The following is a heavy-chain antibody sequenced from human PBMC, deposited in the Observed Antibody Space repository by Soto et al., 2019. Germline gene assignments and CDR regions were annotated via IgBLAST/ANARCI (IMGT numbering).Heavy chain of an antibody. V-gene: IGHV1-69*01. CDR3: ARAGIGGSGNNWFDP. J-gene: IGHJ5*02. CDR2: IIPMFGRP. CDR1: GGTFSSYG. D-gene: IGHD3-10*01. Sequence: QVQLVQSGAEVKKPGSSVKVSCKASGGTFSSYGISWVRQAPGQGLEWMGGIIPMFGRPNYAQKFQGRVTITADESTSTAYMELRSLRSEDTALYYCARAGIGGSGNNWFDPWGQGTLVTVSS.